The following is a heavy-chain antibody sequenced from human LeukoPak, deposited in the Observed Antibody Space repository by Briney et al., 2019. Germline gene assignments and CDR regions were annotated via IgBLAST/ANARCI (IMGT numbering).Heavy chain of an antibody. CDR1: GFTFSDYY. J-gene: IGHJ4*02. CDR3: AREDGYSSSWYSDY. CDR2: ISSTSIYT. D-gene: IGHD6-13*01. Sequence: GGSLRLSCAASGFTFSDYYMSWIRQAPGKGLEWVSDISSTSIYTNYADSVKGRFTISRDNAKNSLYLQMNSLRAEDTAVYYCAREDGYSSSWYSDYWGQGTLVSVSS. V-gene: IGHV3-11*05.